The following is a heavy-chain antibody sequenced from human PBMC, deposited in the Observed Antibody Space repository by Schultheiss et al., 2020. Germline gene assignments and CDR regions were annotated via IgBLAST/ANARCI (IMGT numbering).Heavy chain of an antibody. D-gene: IGHD3-10*02. Sequence: GGSLRLSCAVSGGSISSSNWWSWVRQPPGKGLEWVSVIYSCGSTYYADSVKGRFTISRVNSKNTLNLQVNSLRAEDTAVYYCARDHLRSDAFDIWGQGTMVTVSS. CDR2: IYSCGST. CDR1: GGSISSSNW. V-gene: IGHV3-66*03. J-gene: IGHJ3*02. CDR3: ARDHLRSDAFDI.